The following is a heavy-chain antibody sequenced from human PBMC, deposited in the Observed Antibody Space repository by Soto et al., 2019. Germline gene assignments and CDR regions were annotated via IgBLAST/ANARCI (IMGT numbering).Heavy chain of an antibody. D-gene: IGHD2-15*01. J-gene: IGHJ4*02. CDR3: AREGETPANLFDY. CDR2: INPNGKTT. V-gene: IGHV1-46*01. Sequence: GASVKGSCKACGYTFSNYYMHWVRQAPGQGLEWMGGINPNGKTTYYAQKFLGRLTVTRDTSTSTVYMELSSLRSDDTAVYYCAREGETPANLFDYPAQGTLVIVSS. CDR1: GYTFSNYY.